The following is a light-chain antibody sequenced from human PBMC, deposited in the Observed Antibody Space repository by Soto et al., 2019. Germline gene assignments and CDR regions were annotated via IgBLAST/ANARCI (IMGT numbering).Light chain of an antibody. CDR1: QSIRYW. J-gene: IGKJ2*01. CDR3: QHYGSLPPYN. V-gene: IGKV1-5*03. CDR2: EAS. Sequence: DVQMTHSPSSLSASVGDRSTITCRASQSIRYWLAWFQQKAGKAPKLLIYEASRLESGVPSRISGSGSGTDFTLTISRLEPEDFAVYHCQHYGSLPPYNFGRGTKVDIK.